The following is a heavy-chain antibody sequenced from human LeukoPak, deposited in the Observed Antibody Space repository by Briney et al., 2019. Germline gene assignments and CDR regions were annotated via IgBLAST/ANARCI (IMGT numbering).Heavy chain of an antibody. V-gene: IGHV3-30*18. CDR1: GFTFSSYG. Sequence: GRSLRLSCAASGFTFSSYGMHWVRQAPGKGLEWVAVISYDGSNKYYADSVKGRFTISRDNSKNTLYLQMNSLRAEDTAVYYCAKDTYGDYGHWFDPWGQGTLVTVSS. CDR3: AKDTYGDYGHWFDP. J-gene: IGHJ5*02. D-gene: IGHD4-17*01. CDR2: ISYDGSNK.